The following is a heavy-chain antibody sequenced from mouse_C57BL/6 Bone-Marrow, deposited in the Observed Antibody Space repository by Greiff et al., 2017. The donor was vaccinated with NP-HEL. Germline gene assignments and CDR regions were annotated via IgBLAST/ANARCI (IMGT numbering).Heavy chain of an antibody. V-gene: IGHV14-4*01. CDR2: IDPENGDT. J-gene: IGHJ2*01. CDR1: GFNITDDY. Sequence: VQLQQSGAELVRPGASVKLSCTASGFNITDDYMHWVKQRPEQGLEWIGWIDPENGDTESAPKFQGKATITADTSSNTAYLQLSSLTSEDPAVYYCTFYYMGTGWGQGTTLTVSS. CDR3: TFYYMGTG. D-gene: IGHD2-1*01.